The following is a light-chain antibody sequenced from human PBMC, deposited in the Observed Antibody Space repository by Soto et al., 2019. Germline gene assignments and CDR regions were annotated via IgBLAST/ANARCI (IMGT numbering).Light chain of an antibody. Sequence: RVLTQSPATLSVSPGERATLSCSASETVSTNLAWYQQRPGQAPRLLIYDVSTGATGIPARFSGRRSGTEFTLTISSLQSEDFAVYYCQQYNNWPPITFGQGTRLEIK. J-gene: IGKJ5*01. CDR3: QQYNNWPPIT. CDR1: ETVSTN. CDR2: DVS. V-gene: IGKV3-15*01.